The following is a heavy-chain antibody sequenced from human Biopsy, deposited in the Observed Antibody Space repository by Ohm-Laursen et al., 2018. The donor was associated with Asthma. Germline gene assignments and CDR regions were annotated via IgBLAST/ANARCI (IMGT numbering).Heavy chain of an antibody. CDR1: GFTFSSYG. J-gene: IGHJ1*01. V-gene: IGHV3-30*03. Sequence: SLRLSCAASGFTFSSYGMHWVRQAPGKGLEWVAVISYDGSNKYYADSVKGRFTISRDNSKNTLYLQMNSLRAEDTAVYYCTRTFHFWSPYHAEHYQLWGQGTLVTVSS. CDR2: ISYDGSNK. D-gene: IGHD3-3*02. CDR3: TRTFHFWSPYHAEHYQL.